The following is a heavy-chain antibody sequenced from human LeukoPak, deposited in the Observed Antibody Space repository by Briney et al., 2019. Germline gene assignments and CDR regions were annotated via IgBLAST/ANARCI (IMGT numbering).Heavy chain of an antibody. CDR2: IYPGNSDI. V-gene: IGHV5-51*01. J-gene: IGHJ6*04. Sequence: GESLKISCMVSGYFTNYWIAWVRQMPGKGLEFMGVIYPGNSDIRYSPSFQGQVTISADKSISTTYLQWSSLKASDTAIYYCFRGLSYESPVDSYGMDVWGKGTTVTVSS. CDR3: FRGLSYESPVDSYGMDV. CDR1: GYFTNYW. D-gene: IGHD3-16*01.